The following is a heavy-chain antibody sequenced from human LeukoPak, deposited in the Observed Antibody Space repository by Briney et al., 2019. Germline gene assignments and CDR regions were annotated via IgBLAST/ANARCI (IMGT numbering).Heavy chain of an antibody. CDR1: GFSLSTSGGG. CDR2: IYWDDDK. V-gene: IGHV2-5*02. CDR3: AHTSARELLDY. Sequence: SGPTLLKPTPTLTLTFTFSGFSLSTSGGGVGWIRQPPGKALAWIALIYWDDDKRYSPSLKSRLTITKDTSKNQVVLTMTTMDPVDAATYYCAHTSARELLDYWGQGTLVTVAS. D-gene: IGHD3-10*01. J-gene: IGHJ4*02.